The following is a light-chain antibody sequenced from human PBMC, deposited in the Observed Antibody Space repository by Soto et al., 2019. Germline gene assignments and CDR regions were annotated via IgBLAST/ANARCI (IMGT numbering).Light chain of an antibody. CDR2: GAS. J-gene: IGKJ1*01. Sequence: ELVMTQSPGTLSLSPGERATLSCRASQSVSSSYLAWYQQKPGQAPRLLIYGASSRATGIPDRFSGSGSGTDFTLTIIRLEPEDFAVYYCQQYGSSQWTFGQGTKVDIK. CDR3: QQYGSSQWT. CDR1: QSVSSSY. V-gene: IGKV3-20*01.